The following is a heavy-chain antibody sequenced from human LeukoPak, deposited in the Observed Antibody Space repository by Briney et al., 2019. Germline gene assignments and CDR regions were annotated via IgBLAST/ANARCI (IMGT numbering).Heavy chain of an antibody. CDR1: GFTFSSYA. J-gene: IGHJ4*02. V-gene: IGHV3-23*01. CDR2: ISGSGGIT. CDR3: AKEGLNYDSSGYYVAVVGFVVGGFDY. D-gene: IGHD3-22*01. Sequence: PGGSLRLSCAASGFTFSSYAMSWVRQAPGKGLEWVSAISGSGGITYYADSVKGRFTISRDNSKNTLYLQMSSLRAEDTAVYYCAKEGLNYDSSGYYVAVVGFVVGGFDYWGQGTLVTVSS.